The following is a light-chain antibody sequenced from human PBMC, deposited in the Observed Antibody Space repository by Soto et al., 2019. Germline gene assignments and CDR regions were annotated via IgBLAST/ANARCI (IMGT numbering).Light chain of an antibody. Sequence: AIRMTHSPSSFSASTGDRVTITCRASQGISSYLAWYQQKPGKAPKLLIYAASTLQSGVPSRFSGSGSGTDLSLSISCLQSEDFATYYCQQYYSYLHSLGPRTKVDIK. CDR1: QGISSY. CDR3: QQYYSYLHS. V-gene: IGKV1-8*01. J-gene: IGKJ3*01. CDR2: AAS.